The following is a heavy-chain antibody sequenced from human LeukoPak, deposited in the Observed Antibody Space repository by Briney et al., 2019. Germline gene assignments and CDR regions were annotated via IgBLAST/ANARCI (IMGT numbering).Heavy chain of an antibody. D-gene: IGHD6-13*01. V-gene: IGHV1-18*01. CDR3: ARGDSSSWYPLNYYYYYYMDV. CDR2: ISAYNGNT. CDR1: VYTFTSYG. Sequence: ASVKVSCKASVYTFTSYGISWVRQAPGQGLEWVGWISAYNGNTNYAQKLQGRVTMTTDTSTSTAYMELRSLRSDDTAVYYCARGDSSSWYPLNYYYYYYMDVWGKGTTVTVSS. J-gene: IGHJ6*03.